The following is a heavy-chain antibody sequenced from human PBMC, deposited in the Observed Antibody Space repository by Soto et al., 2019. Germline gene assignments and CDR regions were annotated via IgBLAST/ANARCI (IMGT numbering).Heavy chain of an antibody. CDR3: ATAHIAVAGYFDY. Sequence: QVQLVQSGAEVKKPGPSVKVSCKVSGYTLTELSMHWVRQAPGKGLEWMGGFDPEGGETIYAQKFQSRVTMTEDTATDAAYIELSSLRSEDTAVDYCATAHIAVAGYFDYWGQGTLVTVSS. CDR2: FDPEGGET. V-gene: IGHV1-24*01. CDR1: GYTLTELS. D-gene: IGHD6-19*01. J-gene: IGHJ4*02.